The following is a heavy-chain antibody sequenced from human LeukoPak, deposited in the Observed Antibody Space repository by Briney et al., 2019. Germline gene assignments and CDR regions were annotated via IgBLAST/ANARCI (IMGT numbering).Heavy chain of an antibody. CDR3: ARPLAGDGYNCFDF. D-gene: IGHD5-24*01. CDR2: INSDGSVT. CDR1: GFTFNTHW. V-gene: IGHV3-74*01. Sequence: PGGSLTLSCAASGFTFNTHWMNWVPHVPGKGRVCFSRINSDGSVTNYAESVKDRFTISRDNAKNTLYLQMNSVRDEDTAVYYCARPLAGDGYNCFDFWGQGTLVTVSS. J-gene: IGHJ5*01.